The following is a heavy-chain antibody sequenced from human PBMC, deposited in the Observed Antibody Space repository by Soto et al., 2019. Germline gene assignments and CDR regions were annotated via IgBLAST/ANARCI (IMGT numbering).Heavy chain of an antibody. Sequence: ASVKVSCKASGYTFTSYAMHWVRQAPGQRLEWMGWINAGNGNTKYSQKFQGRVTITRDTSASTAYMELSSVTAADTAVYYCARDKRFITMVRGVTENWFDPWGQGTLVTVSS. V-gene: IGHV1-3*01. CDR2: INAGNGNT. CDR1: GYTFTSYA. J-gene: IGHJ5*02. CDR3: ARDKRFITMVRGVTENWFDP. D-gene: IGHD3-10*01.